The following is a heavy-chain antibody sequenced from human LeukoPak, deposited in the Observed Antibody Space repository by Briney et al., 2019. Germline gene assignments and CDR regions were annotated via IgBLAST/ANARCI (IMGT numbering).Heavy chain of an antibody. CDR1: GFTFSNYA. CDR2: FSIRDGIT. D-gene: IGHD1-20*01. CDR3: AKRSHLTGYFDN. Sequence: PGGSLRLSCVAPGFTFSNYAMSWVRQAPGKGLEWLSAFSIRDGITDYADSVKGRFTISGDNSKNTLFLQMNSLRAEDTAVYYCAKRSHLTGYFDNWGQGTLVTVSS. V-gene: IGHV3-23*01. J-gene: IGHJ4*02.